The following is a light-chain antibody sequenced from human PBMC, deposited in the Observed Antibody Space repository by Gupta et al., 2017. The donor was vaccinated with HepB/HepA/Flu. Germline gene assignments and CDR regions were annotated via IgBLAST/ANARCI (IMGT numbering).Light chain of an antibody. CDR1: SSDVGGYNY. Sequence: QSALPQPPSASGSPGPSVTISCTGTSSDVGGYNYVSWYQQHPGKGPKLLIYEVSKRPSGVPDRFSGSKSGNTASLTVSGLQAEDEADYYCSSYARREEVFGTGTKVTVL. CDR3: SSYARREEV. V-gene: IGLV2-8*01. CDR2: EVS. J-gene: IGLJ1*01.